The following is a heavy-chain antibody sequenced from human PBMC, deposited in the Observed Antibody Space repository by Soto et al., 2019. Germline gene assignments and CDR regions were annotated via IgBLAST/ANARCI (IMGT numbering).Heavy chain of an antibody. V-gene: IGHV4-59*01. CDR1: GGSISSYY. CDR3: ARGGPLPPINWFDP. J-gene: IGHJ5*02. CDR2: IYYSGST. Sequence: SETLSLTCTVSGGSISSYYWSWIRQPPGKGLEWIGYIYYSGSTNYNPPLKSRVTISVDTSKNQFSLKLSSVTAAATAVYFCARGGPLPPINWFDPWGQGPLVTVSS.